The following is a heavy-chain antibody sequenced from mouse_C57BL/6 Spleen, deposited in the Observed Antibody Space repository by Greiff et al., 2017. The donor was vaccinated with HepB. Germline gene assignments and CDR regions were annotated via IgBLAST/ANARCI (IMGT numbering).Heavy chain of an antibody. CDR3: ARSPFITTVVAFDY. CDR2: IYIGNGYT. D-gene: IGHD1-1*01. V-gene: IGHV1-58*01. J-gene: IGHJ2*01. Sequence: EVQLQQSGAELVRPGSSVKMSCKTSGYTFTSYGINWVKQRPGQGLEWIGYIYIGNGYTEYNAKFKGKATLTSDTSSSTAYMQLSSLTSEDSAIYFCARSPFITTVVAFDYWGQGTTLTVSS. CDR1: GYTFTSYG.